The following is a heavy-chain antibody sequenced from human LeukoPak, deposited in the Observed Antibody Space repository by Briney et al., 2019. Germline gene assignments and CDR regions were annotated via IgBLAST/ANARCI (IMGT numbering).Heavy chain of an antibody. V-gene: IGHV4-4*07. CDR3: ARRRYCSSTSCPGAWFDP. J-gene: IGHJ5*02. D-gene: IGHD2-2*01. CDR1: GGSISSYY. CDR2: IYTSGST. Sequence: PSETLSLTCTVSGGSISSYYWSWIRQPAGKGLEWIGRIYTSGSTNYNPSLKSRVTISVDTSKNQFSLKLSSVTAADTAVYYCARRRYCSSTSCPGAWFDPWGQGTLVTVSS.